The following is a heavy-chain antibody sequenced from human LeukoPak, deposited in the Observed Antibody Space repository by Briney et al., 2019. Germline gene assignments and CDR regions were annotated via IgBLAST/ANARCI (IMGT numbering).Heavy chain of an antibody. V-gene: IGHV3-74*01. J-gene: IGHJ6*02. CDR3: SRDSLSSCGGDCYSGLDV. CDR2: IKSDGSST. Sequence: GGSLRLSCAASGFTFSNYWMHWVRQAPGEALLWVSRIKSDGSSTTYADSVKGRFTISRDNAKNTLYLQMNSLRAEDTAVYYCSRDSLSSCGGDCYSGLDVWGQGTTVTVSS. D-gene: IGHD2-21*02. CDR1: GFTFSNYW.